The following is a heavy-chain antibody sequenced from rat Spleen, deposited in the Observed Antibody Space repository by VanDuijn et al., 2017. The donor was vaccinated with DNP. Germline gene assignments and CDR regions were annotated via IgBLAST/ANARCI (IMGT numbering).Heavy chain of an antibody. D-gene: IGHD1-11*01. Sequence: EVKLVESGGGLVQPGRSLKLSCAASGFTFSDYNMAWVRQAPKKGLEWVATIIYDGSRTYYRDSVKGRFTIPRDNAKSTLYLQMDSLRSEDTATYYCARTANYGGPHFDYWGQGVMVSVSS. V-gene: IGHV5S10*01. CDR3: ARTANYGGPHFDY. CDR1: GFTFSDYN. CDR2: IIYDGSRT. J-gene: IGHJ2*01.